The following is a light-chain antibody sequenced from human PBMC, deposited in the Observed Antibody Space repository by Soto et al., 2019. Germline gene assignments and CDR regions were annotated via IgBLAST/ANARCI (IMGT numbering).Light chain of an antibody. CDR3: QQSYSSPRT. Sequence: DIQMTQSPSSLSASVGDRVTITCRASQSIATYLNWYQQSPGQAPKLLIFAASSLQSGVPSRFSGSGSGTAFTLTISSLQPEDFATYYCQQSYSSPRTFGQGTKVEIK. CDR2: AAS. CDR1: QSIATY. J-gene: IGKJ1*01. V-gene: IGKV1-39*01.